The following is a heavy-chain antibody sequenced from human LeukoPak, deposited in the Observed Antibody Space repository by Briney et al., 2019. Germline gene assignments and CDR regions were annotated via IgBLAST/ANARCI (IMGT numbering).Heavy chain of an antibody. J-gene: IGHJ5*02. CDR2: ISGDST. V-gene: IGHV3-23*01. D-gene: IGHD5-24*01. CDR1: GFTFSSYA. CDR3: ARGLEVATIFRDPGEFDP. Sequence: GSLRLSCAASGFTFSSYAMSWVRQAPGKGLEWVSTISGDSTYYADSVKGRFTISRDNAKNSLYLQMNSLRAEDTAVYYCARGLEVATIFRDPGEFDPWGQGTLVTVSS.